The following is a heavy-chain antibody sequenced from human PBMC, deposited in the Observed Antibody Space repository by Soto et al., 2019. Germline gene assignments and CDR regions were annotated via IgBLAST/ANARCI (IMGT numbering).Heavy chain of an antibody. J-gene: IGHJ6*02. Sequence: GESLNISCRGSGYRFTSYWIDWVRQMPGKGLEWMGVIYAGDSDTRYSPSFQGQVTISADQSINTAYLQWSSLKASDTAIYYCERRGLDYYYGLDVWGQGTTVTVSS. V-gene: IGHV5-51*01. CDR3: ERRGLDYYYGLDV. CDR1: GYRFTSYW. D-gene: IGHD5-12*01. CDR2: IYAGDSDT.